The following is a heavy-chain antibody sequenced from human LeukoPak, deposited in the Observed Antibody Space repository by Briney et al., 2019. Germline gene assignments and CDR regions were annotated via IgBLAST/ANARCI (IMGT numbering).Heavy chain of an antibody. CDR2: IYYSGST. CDR3: ARHVRGAKRWFDP. D-gene: IGHD3-10*02. CDR1: GGSISSSSYY. Sequence: SETLSLTCTVSGGSISSSSYYWGWIRQPPGKGLEWIGSIYYSGSTYYNPSLKSRVTISVDTSKNQFSLKLSSVTAADTAVYYCARHVRGAKRWFDPWGQGTLVTVSS. V-gene: IGHV4-39*01. J-gene: IGHJ5*02.